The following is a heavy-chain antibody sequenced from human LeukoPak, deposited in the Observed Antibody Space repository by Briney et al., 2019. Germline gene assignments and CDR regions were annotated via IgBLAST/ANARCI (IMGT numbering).Heavy chain of an antibody. V-gene: IGHV1-69*04. CDR2: IIPILGIA. CDR3: ARVSTVTTIFVDY. Sequence: SVKVSCKASGYTFTGYYMHWVRQAPGQGLEWMGRIIPILGIANYAQKFQGRVTITADKSTSTAYMELSSLRSEDTAVYYCARVSTVTTIFVDYWGQGTLVTVSS. D-gene: IGHD4-17*01. CDR1: GYTFTGYY. J-gene: IGHJ4*02.